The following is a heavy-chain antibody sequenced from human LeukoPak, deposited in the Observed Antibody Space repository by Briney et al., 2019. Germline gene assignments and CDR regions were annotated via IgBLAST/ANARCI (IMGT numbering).Heavy chain of an antibody. J-gene: IGHJ4*02. Sequence: GGSLRLSCAASGFTFSSYEMNWVRQAPGKGLEWVSSISSSSSYIYYADSVKGRFTISRDNAKNSLYLQMNSLRAEDTAVYYCATSTLFSTFQEYYFDYWGQGTLVTVSS. D-gene: IGHD2-21*01. V-gene: IGHV3-21*01. CDR2: ISSSSSYI. CDR1: GFTFSSYE. CDR3: ATSTLFSTFQEYYFDY.